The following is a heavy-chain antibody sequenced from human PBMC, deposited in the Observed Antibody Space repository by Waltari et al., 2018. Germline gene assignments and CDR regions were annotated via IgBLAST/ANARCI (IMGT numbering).Heavy chain of an antibody. V-gene: IGHV1-69-2*01. J-gene: IGHJ5*02. CDR2: VDPEDGET. CDR1: GYTFTDYY. CDR3: AISQWELLGSDWFDP. D-gene: IGHD1-26*01. Sequence: EVQLVQSGAEVKKPGATVKISCKASGYTFTDYYMHWVQQAPGKGLEWMGRVDPEDGETIYAEKFRGRVTITADTSTDTAYMELSSLRSEDTAVYYCAISQWELLGSDWFDPWGQGTLVTVSS.